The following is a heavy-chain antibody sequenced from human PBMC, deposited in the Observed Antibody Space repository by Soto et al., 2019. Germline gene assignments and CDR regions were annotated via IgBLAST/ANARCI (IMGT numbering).Heavy chain of an antibody. V-gene: IGHV1-69*01. CDR2: IIPIFGTP. CDR1: GGTFSNYA. CDR3: ARVHYEYIWGAYSH. D-gene: IGHD3-16*01. Sequence: QVLLVQSGPEVKKPGSSVKVSCKASGGTFSNYAITWVRQAPGQGLEWMGGIIPIFGTPNYAQKFQGRVTITADESTSTAYMELSSLKSEDTAVYYCARVHYEYIWGAYSHWGQGTLVTVSS. J-gene: IGHJ4*02.